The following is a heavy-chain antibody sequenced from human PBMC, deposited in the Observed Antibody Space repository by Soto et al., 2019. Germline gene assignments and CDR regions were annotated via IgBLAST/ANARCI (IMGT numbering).Heavy chain of an antibody. CDR1: GGSITSNSYY. D-gene: IGHD2-2*01. CDR3: AVRYCSATNCYAGYYYYGMDV. Sequence: SETLSLTCNVSGGSITSNSYYWAWIRQPPGKGLELIGSIFYGGSTYYNSSLRRRVTMSVDTSKNQFSLRLSSVTAADTAVYFCAVRYCSATNCYAGYYYYGMDVWGQGTTVT. CDR2: IFYGGST. V-gene: IGHV4-39*01. J-gene: IGHJ6*02.